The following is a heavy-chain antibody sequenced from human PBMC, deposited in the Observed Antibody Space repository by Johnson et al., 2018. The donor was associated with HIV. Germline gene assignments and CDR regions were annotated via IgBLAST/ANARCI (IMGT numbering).Heavy chain of an antibody. CDR2: ISGSGGST. CDR1: GFTFGSYA. V-gene: IGHV3-23*04. J-gene: IGHJ3*02. Sequence: VQLVESGGGLVQPGGSLRLSCAASGFTFGSYAMSWVRQAPGKGLEWVSAISGSGGSTYYADSVKGRFTISRDNSKNTLYLQMNSLKTEDKGVYYCTTERGYAYDIWGQGTMVTVSS. CDR3: TTERGYAYDI. D-gene: IGHD1-14*01.